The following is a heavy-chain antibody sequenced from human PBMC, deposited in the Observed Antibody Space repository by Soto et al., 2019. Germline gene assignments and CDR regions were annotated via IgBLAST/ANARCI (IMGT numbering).Heavy chain of an antibody. CDR3: ARGPYIRSWSY. CDR1: SGSISGCC. D-gene: IGHD6-13*01. J-gene: IGHJ4*02. V-gene: IGHV4-59*07. Sequence: KLSDTLSLTGTVGSGSISGCCWILIRQPPGKGLEWIGYIYYSGSTNYNPSLKSRVTISVDTSKNQFSLKLSSVTAADTAVYYCARGPYIRSWSYWGQGTLVTV. CDR2: IYYSGST.